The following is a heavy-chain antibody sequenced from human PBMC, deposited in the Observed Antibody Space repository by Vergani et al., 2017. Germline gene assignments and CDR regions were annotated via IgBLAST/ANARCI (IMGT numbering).Heavy chain of an antibody. CDR2: ISSSSSYI. J-gene: IGHJ4*02. CDR1: GFTFSSYS. CDR3: ARASRYCSGGSCFDY. Sequence: EVQLVESGGGLVKPGGSLRLSCAASGFTFSSYSINWVRQAPGKGLEWASSISSSSSYIYYADSVKGRFTISRDNAKNSLYLQMNSLRAEDTAVYYCARASRYCSGGSCFDYWGQGTLVTVSS. V-gene: IGHV3-21*01. D-gene: IGHD2-15*01.